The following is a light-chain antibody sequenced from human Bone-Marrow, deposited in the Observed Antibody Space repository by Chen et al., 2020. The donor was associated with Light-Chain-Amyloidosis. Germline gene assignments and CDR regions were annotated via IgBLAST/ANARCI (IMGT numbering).Light chain of an antibody. J-gene: IGLJ3*02. V-gene: IGLV1-40*01. Sequence: QSVLTQPPSVSGAPEQRDTNSCTGSTSNIGTGYGVNWYQQLPGTAPKLLIYSNTNRPSVVPDRFSGSRYGTSASLAITGLQAEYEAYYYCQSYASSLSGSVFGGGTKLTVL. CDR2: SNT. CDR3: QSYASSLSGSV. CDR1: TSNIGTGYG.